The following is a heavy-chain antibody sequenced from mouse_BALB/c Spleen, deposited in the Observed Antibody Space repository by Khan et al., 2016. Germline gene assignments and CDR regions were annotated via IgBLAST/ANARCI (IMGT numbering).Heavy chain of an antibody. V-gene: IGHV1-9*01. CDR3: ARWGDYDGGVDY. D-gene: IGHD2-4*01. Sequence: QVRLQQSGAELMKPGASVKISCKATGYTFSSYWIEWVKQRPGHGLEWIGEILPGSGSTNYNEKFKGKATFTADTSSNTAYMQLSSLTSEDSAVYYCARWGDYDGGVDYWGQGTTLTVSS. J-gene: IGHJ2*01. CDR2: ILPGSGST. CDR1: GYTFSSYW.